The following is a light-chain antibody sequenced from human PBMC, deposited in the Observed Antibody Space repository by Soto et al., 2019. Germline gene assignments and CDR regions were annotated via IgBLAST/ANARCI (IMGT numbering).Light chain of an antibody. Sequence: EIVLTQFPATLSLSPGERATLSCRASQSVSTYVAWYQQKGGQAPRLLIYDASNRATGIPARFSGGGSGTDFTLTIINLEPEDFAVYFCQQRSNWRSTFGGGTKVEIK. J-gene: IGKJ4*01. V-gene: IGKV3-11*01. CDR2: DAS. CDR1: QSVSTY. CDR3: QQRSNWRST.